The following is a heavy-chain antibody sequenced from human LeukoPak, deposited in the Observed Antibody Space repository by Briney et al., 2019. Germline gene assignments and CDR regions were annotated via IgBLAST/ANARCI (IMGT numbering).Heavy chain of an antibody. CDR3: ARNLIPEQLVLNF. D-gene: IGHD6-13*01. J-gene: IGHJ4*02. V-gene: IGHV4-59*01. Sequence: SETLSLTCTVSGGSISNYYWNWIRQPPGKGLEWIGYTGSTNYNPSLKGRVTMSVDTSKNQFSLNLKSVTPEDTAVYYCARNLIPEQLVLNFWGQGTLVTVSS. CDR1: GGSISNYY. CDR2: TGST.